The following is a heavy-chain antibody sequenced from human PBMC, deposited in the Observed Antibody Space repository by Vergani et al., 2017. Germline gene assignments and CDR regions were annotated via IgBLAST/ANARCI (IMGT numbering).Heavy chain of an antibody. CDR3: ARDREELENGMDV. CDR2: ISSSSSYI. J-gene: IGHJ6*02. V-gene: IGHV3-21*01. Sequence: EVQLVESGGGLVKPGGSLRLSCAASGFTFSSYSINWVRQAPGKGLEWVSAISSSSSYIYYAASVKGRFTISRDNAKNSLYLQMNSLRAEDTAVYYCARDREELENGMDVWGQGTTVTVSS. CDR1: GFTFSSYS. D-gene: IGHD1-26*01.